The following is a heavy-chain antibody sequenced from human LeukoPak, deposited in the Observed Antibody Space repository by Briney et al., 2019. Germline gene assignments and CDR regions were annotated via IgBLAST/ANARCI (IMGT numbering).Heavy chain of an antibody. J-gene: IGHJ5*02. CDR1: GYTFTSYG. V-gene: IGHV1-18*01. D-gene: IGHD4-17*01. CDR3: ARERVDYGDYGPWFDP. CDR2: ISAYNGNT. Sequence: ASVTVSCTASGYTFTSYGISWVRQAPGQGLEWMGWISAYNGNTNYAQKLQGRVTMTTDTSTSTAYMELRSLRSDDTAVYYCARERVDYGDYGPWFDPWGQGTLVTVSS.